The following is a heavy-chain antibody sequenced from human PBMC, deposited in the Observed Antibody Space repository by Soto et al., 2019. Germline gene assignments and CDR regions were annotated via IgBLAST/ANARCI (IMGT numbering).Heavy chain of an antibody. D-gene: IGHD2-2*01. J-gene: IGHJ4*02. CDR3: ATYEVVVPADKGSYFDY. Sequence: PGGSLRLSCAASGFTFSSYAMSWVRQAPGKGLEWVSAISGSGGSTYYAGSVKGRFTISRDNSKNTLYLQMNSLRAEDTAVYYCATYEVVVPADKGSYFDYWGQGTLVTVSS. V-gene: IGHV3-23*01. CDR1: GFTFSSYA. CDR2: ISGSGGST.